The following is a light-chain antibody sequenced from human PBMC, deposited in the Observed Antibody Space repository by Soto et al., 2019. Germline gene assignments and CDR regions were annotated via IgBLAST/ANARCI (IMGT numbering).Light chain of an antibody. CDR2: AAS. J-gene: IGKJ2*01. CDR1: QSISSW. V-gene: IGKV1-5*01. Sequence: DIRMTQSPSTLSASVGDRVTITCRASQSISSWLAWYQQKPGKAPKLLISAASTLQSGVPSRFSGSGSETEFTLTITSLQPEDSATYYCQQRNSYPRTFGQGTKVDIK. CDR3: QQRNSYPRT.